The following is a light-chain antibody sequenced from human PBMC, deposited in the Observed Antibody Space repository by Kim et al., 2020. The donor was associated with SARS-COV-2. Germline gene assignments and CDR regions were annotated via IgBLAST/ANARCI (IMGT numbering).Light chain of an antibody. Sequence: ASLRDRVTLTCRASQGISSYLAWYQQKPGKAPKLLIYAASTLQSGVPSRFSGSGSGTDFTLTISSLQPEDFATYYCQQLNSYPRTFGQGTKLEI. V-gene: IGKV1-9*01. CDR1: QGISSY. CDR2: AAS. CDR3: QQLNSYPRT. J-gene: IGKJ2*01.